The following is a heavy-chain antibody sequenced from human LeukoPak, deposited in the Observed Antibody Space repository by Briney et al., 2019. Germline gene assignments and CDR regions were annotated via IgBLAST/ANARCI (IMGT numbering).Heavy chain of an antibody. CDR3: ARAKRAAAGPRLLFDY. D-gene: IGHD6-13*01. CDR2: INHSGST. Sequence: SETLSLTCAVYGGSFSGYYWSWIRQPPGKGLEWIGEINHSGSTNYNPSLKSRVTISVDTSKNQFSLKLSSVTAADTAVYYCARAKRAAAGPRLLFDYWGQGTLVTVSS. V-gene: IGHV4-34*01. J-gene: IGHJ4*02. CDR1: GGSFSGYY.